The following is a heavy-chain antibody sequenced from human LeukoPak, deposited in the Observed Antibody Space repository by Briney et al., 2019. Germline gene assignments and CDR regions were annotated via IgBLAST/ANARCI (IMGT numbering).Heavy chain of an antibody. D-gene: IGHD1-14*01. V-gene: IGHV1-46*01. Sequence: PGASVKLSCTASGYTFTSYYMHWVRQAPGQGLEWMGIINPSGGSTNYAHKFKGRVTVTRDMSTSTVYMEMRSLRSDDTAVYYCTRDHTRDHPGEPPYNWFDPWGQGTLVTVSS. CDR2: INPSGGST. CDR3: TRDHTRDHPGEPPYNWFDP. J-gene: IGHJ5*02. CDR1: GYTFTSYY.